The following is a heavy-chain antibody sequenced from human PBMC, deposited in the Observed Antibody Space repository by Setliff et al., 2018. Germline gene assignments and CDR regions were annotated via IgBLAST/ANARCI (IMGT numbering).Heavy chain of an antibody. J-gene: IGHJ4*02. D-gene: IGHD6-19*01. CDR3: ARGLYGSGWYFDY. CDR2: INQDGSEK. CDR1: GLPFSFSS. V-gene: IGHV3-7*01. Sequence: SCAASGLPFSFSSMHGVRQAPGKGLEWVANINQDGSEKYYVDSVKGRFTISRDNAKNSLYLQMNSLRADDTAVYYCARGLYGSGWYFDYWGRGALVTVSS.